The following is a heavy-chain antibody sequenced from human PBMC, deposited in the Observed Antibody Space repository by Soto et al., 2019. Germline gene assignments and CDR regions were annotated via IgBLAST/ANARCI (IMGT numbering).Heavy chain of an antibody. J-gene: IGHJ4*02. CDR3: ARGRYGDY. CDR2: ISAHNGNT. D-gene: IGHD1-1*01. Sequence: QVHLVQSGAEVKKPGASVKVSCKASGYTFTSYGITWVRQAPGQGLEWRGWISAHNGNTDYAQKLQGRVIVSRDTSPSTAYMELRSLRSDDTAVYYCARGRYGDYWGQGARVTVSS. CDR1: GYTFTSYG. V-gene: IGHV1-18*01.